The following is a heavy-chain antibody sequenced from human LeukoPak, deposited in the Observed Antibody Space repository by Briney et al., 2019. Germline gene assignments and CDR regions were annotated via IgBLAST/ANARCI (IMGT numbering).Heavy chain of an antibody. J-gene: IGHJ4*02. V-gene: IGHV5-51*01. CDR3: ARHAIWGTAMALLDY. CDR2: IYPGDSDT. CDR1: GYSFTSYW. D-gene: IGHD5-18*01. Sequence: GESLKISCKGSGYSFTSYWIGWVRQMPGKGLEWMGIIYPGDSDTRYSPSFQGQVTISADKSISTAYLQWSSLKASDTAMYYCARHAIWGTAMALLDYWGQGTLVTVSS.